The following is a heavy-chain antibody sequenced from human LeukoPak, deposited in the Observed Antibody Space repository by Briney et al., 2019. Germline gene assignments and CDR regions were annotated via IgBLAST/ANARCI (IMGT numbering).Heavy chain of an antibody. Sequence: PSETLSNPCTVSGGSISSSRYSWGWIRQPPGQGLEWIGSIYYSGSTFYNPSLKSRVTISVDTSKNQFSLKLSSVTAADTAVYYCARQGSGRSSDYWGQGTLVTVCS. D-gene: IGHD1-26*01. CDR2: IYYSGST. V-gene: IGHV4-39*01. J-gene: IGHJ4*02. CDR1: GGSISSSRYS. CDR3: ARQGSGRSSDY.